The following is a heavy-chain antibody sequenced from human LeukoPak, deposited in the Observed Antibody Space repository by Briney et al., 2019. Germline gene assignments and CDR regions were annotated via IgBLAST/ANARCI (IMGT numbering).Heavy chain of an antibody. CDR1: GGSISSSNW. V-gene: IGHV4-4*02. J-gene: IGHJ5*02. CDR3: ARVVRYCSGGSCYADWFDP. CDR2: IYHSGST. Sequence: SETLSLTCAVSGGSISSSNWWSWVRQPPGKGLEWIGEIYHSGSTNYNPSLKSRVTISVDKSKNQFSLKLSSVTAADTAVYYCARVVRYCSGGSCYADWFDPWGQGTLVTVSS. D-gene: IGHD2-15*01.